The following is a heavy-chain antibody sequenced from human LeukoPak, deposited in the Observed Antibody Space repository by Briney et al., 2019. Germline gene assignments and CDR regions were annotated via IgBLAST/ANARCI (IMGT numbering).Heavy chain of an antibody. CDR1: GFTVSSNY. V-gene: IGHV3-66*01. D-gene: IGHD3-10*01. CDR3: AGDRGGFLYYFDY. J-gene: IGHJ4*01. Sequence: GGSLRLSCAASGFTVSSNYMSWVRQAPGKGLEWVSVIYSGDTTYYADSVKGRSTISRDNSKNTLYLQLSSLRAEDTAVYYCAGDRGGFLYYFDYWGHGTLVTVSS. CDR2: IYSGDTT.